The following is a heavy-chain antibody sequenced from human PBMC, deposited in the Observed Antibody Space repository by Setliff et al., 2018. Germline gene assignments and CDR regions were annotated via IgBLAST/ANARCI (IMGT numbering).Heavy chain of an antibody. V-gene: IGHV3-30*03. CDR1: GFTVSSFS. D-gene: IGHD3-10*01. Sequence: GGSLRLSCAASGFTVSSFSMHWVRQAPVKGLDWVATLSDDGSNEFYADSVKGRFTIFRDNSKNTLYLQMSSLTTDDTAVYYCARVESMVRGKNILRHFDYWGQGIQVTVSS. CDR3: ARVESMVRGKNILRHFDY. J-gene: IGHJ4*02. CDR2: LSDDGSNE.